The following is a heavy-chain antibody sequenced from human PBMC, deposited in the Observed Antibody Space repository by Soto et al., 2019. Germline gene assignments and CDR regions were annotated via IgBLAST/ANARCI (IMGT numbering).Heavy chain of an antibody. Sequence: EVQLVESGGGLVQPGGSMRLSCAASGFIFNNYWMHWVRQVPGKGLVWVSRVNSDGSTANYADSVKGRFTISRDNAKNTLFMQMNSLRVADTAAYYGARGKACDVSTGYSTFDPWGQGVPVTVAS. J-gene: IGHJ5*02. D-gene: IGHD3-9*01. CDR2: VNSDGSTA. V-gene: IGHV3-74*02. CDR3: ARGKACDVSTGYSTFDP. CDR1: GFIFNNYW.